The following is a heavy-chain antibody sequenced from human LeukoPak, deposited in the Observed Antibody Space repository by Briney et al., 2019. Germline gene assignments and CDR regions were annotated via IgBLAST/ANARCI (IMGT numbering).Heavy chain of an antibody. V-gene: IGHV3-15*01. Sequence: GGSLRLSCAVSGLTFSNAWMTWVRQAPGKGLEWVGRITTKSDGGTTDYAAPVRGRFTITRDDSKSTLHLQMGSLKTEDTALYYCSTGIGTNDWWGQGTLVIVSS. D-gene: IGHD1-1*01. CDR2: ITTKSDGGTT. CDR3: STGIGTNDW. CDR1: GLTFSNAW. J-gene: IGHJ4*02.